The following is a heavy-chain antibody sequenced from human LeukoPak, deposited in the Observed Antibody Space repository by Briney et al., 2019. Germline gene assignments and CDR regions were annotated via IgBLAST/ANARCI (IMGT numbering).Heavy chain of an antibody. Sequence: SETLSLTCTVSGGSISSYYWSWIRQPPGKGLEWIGYIYYSGSTNYNPSLKSRVTISVDTSKNQFSLKLSSVTAADTAVYYCARVWMANYFDYWGQGTLVTVPS. CDR1: GGSISSYY. J-gene: IGHJ4*02. CDR3: ARVWMANYFDY. V-gene: IGHV4-59*01. CDR2: IYYSGST. D-gene: IGHD5-12*01.